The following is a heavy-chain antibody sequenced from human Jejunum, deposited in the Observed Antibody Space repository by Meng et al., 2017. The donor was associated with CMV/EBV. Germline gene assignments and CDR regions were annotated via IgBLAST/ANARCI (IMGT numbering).Heavy chain of an antibody. V-gene: IGHV3-23*01. CDR1: FTFSSYA. CDR3: AKREASTVFGVAFDY. Sequence: FTFSSYARGWVRQAPGKGPEWVSVISGSGGRTDYAGFVKGRFTISRDDSKNTLYMEMNSLRAEDTAVYYCAKREASTVFGVAFDYWGQGTLVTVSS. CDR2: ISGSGGRT. J-gene: IGHJ4*02. D-gene: IGHD3-3*01.